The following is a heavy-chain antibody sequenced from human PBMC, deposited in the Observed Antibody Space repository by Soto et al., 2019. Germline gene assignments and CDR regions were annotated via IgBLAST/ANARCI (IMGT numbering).Heavy chain of an antibody. CDR1: GGSVSNSNYY. Sequence: SETLCLTCTVSGGSVSNSNYYWGWIRQSPGKGLEWIGSVYYRGRSYSKSSVKSRVTISVDTSKNQFSLNLNSVTASDTAVYFCGSQRTSVLIQAYCDYWGPGALVTVS. CDR3: GSQRTSVLIQAYCDY. J-gene: IGHJ4*02. CDR2: VYYRGRS. D-gene: IGHD2-8*01. V-gene: IGHV4-39*01.